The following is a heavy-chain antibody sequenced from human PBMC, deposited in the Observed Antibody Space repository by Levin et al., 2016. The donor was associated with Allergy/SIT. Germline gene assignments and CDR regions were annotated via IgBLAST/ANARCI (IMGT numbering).Heavy chain of an antibody. CDR3: ARDSLRFLEWLVLDY. D-gene: IGHD3-3*01. Sequence: GGSLRLSCAASGFTFSSYSMNWVRQAPGKGLEWVSYISSSSSTIYYADSVKGRFTISRDNAKNSLYLQMNSLRAEDTAVYYCARDSLRFLEWLVLDYWGQGTLVTVSS. V-gene: IGHV3-48*01. CDR2: ISSSSSTI. J-gene: IGHJ4*02. CDR1: GFTFSSYS.